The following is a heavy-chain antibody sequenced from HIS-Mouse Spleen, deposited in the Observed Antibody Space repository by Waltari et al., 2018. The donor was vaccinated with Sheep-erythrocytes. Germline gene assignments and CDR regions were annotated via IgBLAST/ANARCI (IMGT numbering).Heavy chain of an antibody. CDR2: IIWNSGNI. Sequence: EVQLVESGGGLVQPGRSRRLSGAAAGCSCDDYAMPWVRQAAGKGLEWVSGIIWNSGNIGYADSVKGRFTISRDNAKNSLYLQMNSLRAEDTALYYCAKDISRNIVVVPAAVGDYWGQGTLVTVSS. CDR1: GCSCDDYA. V-gene: IGHV3-9*01. J-gene: IGHJ4*02. D-gene: IGHD2-2*01. CDR3: AKDISRNIVVVPAAVGDY.